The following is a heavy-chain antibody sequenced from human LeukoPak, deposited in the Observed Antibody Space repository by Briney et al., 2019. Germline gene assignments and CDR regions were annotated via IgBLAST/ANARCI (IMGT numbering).Heavy chain of an antibody. CDR3: AKDRAPDSFWSVDY. CDR2: IFGNGIEK. V-gene: IGHV3-23*01. D-gene: IGHD3-22*01. CDR1: GINFNPYT. Sequence: GGSLRLSCAVAGINFNPYTMNWVRQAPGKGLEWVSGIFGNGIEKFYADSVRGRFTISRDNSKNTLYLQMNSLRADDTAIYYCAKDRAPDSFWSVDYWGQGTLVIVSS. J-gene: IGHJ4*02.